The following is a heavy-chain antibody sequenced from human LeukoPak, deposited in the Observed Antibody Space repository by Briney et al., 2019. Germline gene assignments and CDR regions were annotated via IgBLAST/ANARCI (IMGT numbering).Heavy chain of an antibody. D-gene: IGHD6-6*01. CDR2: IYYSGST. CDR1: GGSISSYY. Sequence: SETLSLTCTVSGGSISSYYWSWIRQPPGKGLEWIGYIYYSGSTNYNPSLKSRVTISVDTSKNQFSLKLSSVTAADTAVYYCAGTLRGIIAARQGGVWFDPWGQGTLVTVSS. V-gene: IGHV4-59*01. J-gene: IGHJ5*02. CDR3: AGTLRGIIAARQGGVWFDP.